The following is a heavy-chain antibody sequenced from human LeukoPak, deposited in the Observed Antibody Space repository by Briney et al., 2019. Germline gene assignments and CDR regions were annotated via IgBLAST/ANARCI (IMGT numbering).Heavy chain of an antibody. D-gene: IGHD5-24*01. CDR3: ARDRYGDGLAHFDY. CDR1: GYTFTSYA. V-gene: IGHV1-2*02. CDR2: ITPGGGT. J-gene: IGHJ4*02. Sequence: ASVKVSCTASGYTFTSYAMHWVRQAPGQGLEWMGWITPGGGTNYPQKFQGRVAITWDTSITTAYMDLSRLTSDDTAVYYCARDRYGDGLAHFDYWGQGALVTVSS.